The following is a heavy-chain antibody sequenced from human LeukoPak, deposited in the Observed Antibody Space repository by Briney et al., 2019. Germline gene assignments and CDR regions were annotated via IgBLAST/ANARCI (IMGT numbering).Heavy chain of an antibody. CDR3: ARGDGEPLNY. D-gene: IGHD5-24*01. Sequence: GGSLRLSCAASGFTFSSYSMNWVRQVPGKGLEWVSSISSSSYIYYADSVKGRFTISRDNAKNSLYMQMNSLRVEDTAVYYCARGDGEPLNYWGQGTLVTVSS. V-gene: IGHV3-21*01. J-gene: IGHJ4*02. CDR1: GFTFSSYS. CDR2: ISSSSYI.